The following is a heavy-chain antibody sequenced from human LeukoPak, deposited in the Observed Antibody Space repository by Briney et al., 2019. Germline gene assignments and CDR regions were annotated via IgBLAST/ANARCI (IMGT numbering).Heavy chain of an antibody. J-gene: IGHJ3*02. Sequence: SETLSLTCTVSGDSISSVSYYWGWIRQPPGTGLEWIGSIFYSGSTNYNPSLKSRVTISVDTSKSQFSLKLNSVTAADTAVYYCAVRWWELLGDAFDIWGQGTMVTVSS. CDR3: AVRWWELLGDAFDI. V-gene: IGHV4-39*07. CDR1: GDSISSVSYY. CDR2: IFYSGST. D-gene: IGHD1-26*01.